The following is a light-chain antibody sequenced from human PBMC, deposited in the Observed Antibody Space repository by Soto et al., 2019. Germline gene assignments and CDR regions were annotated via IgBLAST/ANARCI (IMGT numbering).Light chain of an antibody. CDR2: GNN. CDR1: SSNIGAGYD. V-gene: IGLV1-40*01. CDR3: QSYDNSLSGYV. J-gene: IGLJ1*01. Sequence: QSVLTQPPSVSGAPGQRVTISCTGGSSNIGAGYDVHWYQQLPGTAPKLLIFGNNNRPSGVPDRFSGSKSGTSASLAITGLQAEDEADYYCQSYDNSLSGYVFGTGTKVTVL.